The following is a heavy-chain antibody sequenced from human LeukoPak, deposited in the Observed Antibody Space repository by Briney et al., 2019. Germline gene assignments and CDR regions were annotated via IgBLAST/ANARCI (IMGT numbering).Heavy chain of an antibody. D-gene: IGHD1-26*01. V-gene: IGHV3-7*01. J-gene: IGHJ4*02. CDR1: GFTFSSYW. CDR3: ARDGGSYPRGEFDY. CDR2: IKQDGSEK. Sequence: QAGGSLGLSCAASGFTFSSYWMSWVRQARGKGLEGVANIKQDGSEKYYVDSVKGRFTISRDNAKNSLYLQMNSLRAEDTAVYYCARDGGSYPRGEFDYWGQGTLVTVSS.